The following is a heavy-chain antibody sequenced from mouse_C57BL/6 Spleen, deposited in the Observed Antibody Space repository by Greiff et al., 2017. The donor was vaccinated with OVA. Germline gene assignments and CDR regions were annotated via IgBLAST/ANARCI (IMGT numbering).Heavy chain of an antibody. Sequence: EVKLVESGGGLVKPGGSLKLSCAASGFTFSSYAMSWVRQTPEKRLEWVATISDGGSYTYYPDNVKGRFTISRDNAKNNLYLQMSHLKSEDTAMYYCARDYSNYLYYFDYWGQGTTLTVSS. J-gene: IGHJ2*01. CDR3: ARDYSNYLYYFDY. CDR1: GFTFSSYA. CDR2: ISDGGSYT. D-gene: IGHD2-5*01. V-gene: IGHV5-4*03.